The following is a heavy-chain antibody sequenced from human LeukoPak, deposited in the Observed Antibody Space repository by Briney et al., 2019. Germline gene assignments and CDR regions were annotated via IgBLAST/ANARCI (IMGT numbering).Heavy chain of an antibody. V-gene: IGHV1-2*02. J-gene: IGHJ4*02. CDR2: INPNSGGT. D-gene: IGHD3-10*01. CDR3: ARGEDYGSGTNFDY. Sequence: ASVKVSCKASGYTFTGYYMHWVRQAPGQGLEWMGWINPNSGGTNYAQKFQGRVTMTRDTSISTAYMELSSLRSEDTAVYYCARGEDYGSGTNFDYWGQGTLVTVSS. CDR1: GYTFTGYY.